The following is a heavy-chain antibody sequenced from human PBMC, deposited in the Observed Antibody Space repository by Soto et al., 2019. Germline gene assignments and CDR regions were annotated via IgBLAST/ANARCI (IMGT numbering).Heavy chain of an antibody. D-gene: IGHD2-2*02. CDR2: NYWNDDK. V-gene: IGHV2-5*01. CDR1: GFSLTTSGLG. J-gene: IGHJ5*02. CDR3: ARSQVLYQQLYWGFGP. Sequence: SGPTLVNPTQTLTVTCTFSGFSLTTSGLGVGWIRQPPGKALEWLALNYWNDDKRYSASLKTRLTISKDTSENQVVLTMTNMDPVDTATYYCARSQVLYQQLYWGFGPWGQGTLVTVSS.